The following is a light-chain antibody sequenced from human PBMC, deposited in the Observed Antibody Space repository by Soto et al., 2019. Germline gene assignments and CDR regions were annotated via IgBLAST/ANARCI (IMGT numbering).Light chain of an antibody. CDR2: KTS. V-gene: IGKV1-5*03. CDR1: QSISSW. Sequence: DVQMTQSPSTLSASVGDRVTITCRASQSISSWLAWYQQKPAKAPKRLIYKTSNLESGVPSRVSGSGSGTEFTLTISSLQPDDFATYFCQQYTSFPLTFGGGTKVEI. CDR3: QQYTSFPLT. J-gene: IGKJ4*01.